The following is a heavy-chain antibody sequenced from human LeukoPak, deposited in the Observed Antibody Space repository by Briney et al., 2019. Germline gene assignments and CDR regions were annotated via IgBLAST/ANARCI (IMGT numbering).Heavy chain of an antibody. V-gene: IGHV4-59*03. CDR1: GAPLRSHY. Sequence: SETLSLTCTVSGAPLRSHYWVWIRQSPGKGLEWLGHIYFSETTKYNPSLKSRATISTDTSKSQFSLKLRTVTAADAAVYYCVAVDEYGDRFKWGQGTQVIVSS. D-gene: IGHD4-17*01. J-gene: IGHJ4*02. CDR2: IYFSETT. CDR3: VAVDEYGDRFK.